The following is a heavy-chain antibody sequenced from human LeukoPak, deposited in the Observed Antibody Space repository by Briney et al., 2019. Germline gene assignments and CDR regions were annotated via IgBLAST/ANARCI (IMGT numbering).Heavy chain of an antibody. CDR1: GFTFNNYA. D-gene: IGHD5-18*01. Sequence: GGSLRLSCAASGFTFNNYAMTWVRQAPGKGLEWVSVISGGGGSSYYAESVKGRFTVSRDNSKNTLYLQMNSLRDEDTAVYYCAKGQGYNYGDSIDYWGQGTLVTVSS. CDR3: AKGQGYNYGDSIDY. V-gene: IGHV3-23*01. CDR2: ISGGGGSS. J-gene: IGHJ4*02.